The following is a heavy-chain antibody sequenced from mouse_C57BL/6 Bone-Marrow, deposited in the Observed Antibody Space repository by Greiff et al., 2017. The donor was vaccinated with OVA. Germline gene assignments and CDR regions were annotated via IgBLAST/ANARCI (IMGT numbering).Heavy chain of an antibody. D-gene: IGHD4-1*01. CDR1: GYTFTSYW. Sequence: QVHVKQPGAELVRPGSSVKLSCKASGYTFTSYWMDWVKQRPGQGLEWIGNIYPSDSETHYNQKFKDKATLTVDKSSSTAYMQLSSLTSEDSAVYYCASPNWDENWYFDVWGTGTTVTVSS. J-gene: IGHJ1*03. CDR3: ASPNWDENWYFDV. CDR2: IYPSDSET. V-gene: IGHV1-61*01.